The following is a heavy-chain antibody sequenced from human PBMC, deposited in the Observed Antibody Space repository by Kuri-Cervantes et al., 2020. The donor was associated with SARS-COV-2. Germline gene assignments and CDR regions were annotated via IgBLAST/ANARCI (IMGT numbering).Heavy chain of an antibody. Sequence: SETLSLSCTVSGGSMSSCYWSWIRQPAGEGREWIGRINPSGSTNYNPALKSRVTISVDTSKNQLSLKLSSVTAADTAVYYCARYDYGDYVDAFDIWGQGTMATVSS. J-gene: IGHJ3*02. V-gene: IGHV4-4*07. D-gene: IGHD4-17*01. CDR2: INPSGST. CDR3: ARYDYGDYVDAFDI. CDR1: GGSMSSCY.